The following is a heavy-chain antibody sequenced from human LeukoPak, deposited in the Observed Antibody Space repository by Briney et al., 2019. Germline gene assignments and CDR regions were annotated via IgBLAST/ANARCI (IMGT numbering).Heavy chain of an antibody. J-gene: IGHJ4*02. CDR3: AKAYHYYGSGSSFDY. CDR2: ISGSGGST. CDR1: GFPFSSYA. D-gene: IGHD3-10*01. V-gene: IGHV3-23*01. Sequence: GGSLRLSCAASGFPFSSYAMNWVRQAPGKGLEWVSGISGSGGSTHYADSVKGRLTISRDNSKNTLYLQINSLRAEDTAVYYCAKAYHYYGSGSSFDYWGQGTLVTVSS.